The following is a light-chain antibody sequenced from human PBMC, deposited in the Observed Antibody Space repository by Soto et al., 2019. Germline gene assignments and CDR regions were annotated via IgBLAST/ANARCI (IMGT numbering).Light chain of an antibody. CDR1: QSGSSN. Sequence: IVVTRSPATLSESPGERATLSGRARQSGSSNLAWYQQKPCQAPRLRIYGASTSATGIPARFSGSGSGTEFSLTISSLQSEDFAIYFCQHYNNYPPDSTFGQGTHVESK. CDR2: GAS. J-gene: IGKJ1*01. CDR3: QHYNNYPPDST. V-gene: IGKV3-15*01.